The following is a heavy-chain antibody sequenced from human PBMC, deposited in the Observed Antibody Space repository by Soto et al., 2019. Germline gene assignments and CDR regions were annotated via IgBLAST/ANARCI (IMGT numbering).Heavy chain of an antibody. V-gene: IGHV3-11*06. CDR1: GFTFSDSY. CDR2: ISHNGGYS. CDR3: AKDRGMYYINTDNRFDP. Sequence: GGSLRLSCAASGFTFSDSYMSWIRQAPGKRLEWVSYISHNGGYSDYADSVKGRFTISRDNAQNSLYLEMNSLRAEDTAVYYCAKDRGMYYINTDNRFDPWGQGTLVTVSS. J-gene: IGHJ5*02. D-gene: IGHD3-10*01.